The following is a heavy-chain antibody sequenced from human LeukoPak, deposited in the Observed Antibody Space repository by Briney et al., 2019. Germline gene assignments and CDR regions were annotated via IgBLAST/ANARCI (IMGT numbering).Heavy chain of an antibody. J-gene: IGHJ4*02. CDR3: VKDQGRYFDWLFHSY. V-gene: IGHV3-64D*06. Sequence: TGGSLRLSCSASGFTFSSYAMHWVRQAPGKGLEYVSAISSNGGSTYYADSVKGRFTISRDNSKNTLYLQMSSLRAEDTAVYYCVKDQGRYFDWLFHSYWGQGTLVTVSS. CDR1: GFTFSSYA. D-gene: IGHD3-9*01. CDR2: ISSNGGST.